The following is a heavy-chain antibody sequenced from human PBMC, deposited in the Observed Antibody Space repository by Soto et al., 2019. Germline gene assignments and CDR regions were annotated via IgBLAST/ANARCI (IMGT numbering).Heavy chain of an antibody. CDR3: ARASGGSRDYFNIFH. D-gene: IGHD3-22*01. CDR1: GYTFTSYY. CDR2: INPSIGRT. V-gene: IGHV1-46*01. Sequence: GASVKVCCKTSGYTFTSYYMHWVRQAPGQGLEWMGVINPSIGRTSYGQNFQDRVTMTTDRATSTVYVELTSLRSEDTAVYYCARASGGSRDYFNIFHWGQGTLVTVSS. J-gene: IGHJ4*02.